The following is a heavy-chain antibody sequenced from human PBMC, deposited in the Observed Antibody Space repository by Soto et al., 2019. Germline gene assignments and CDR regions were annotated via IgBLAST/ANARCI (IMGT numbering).Heavy chain of an antibody. CDR2: INPLSGGT. CDR3: ARAPPYSYHSSGYYKAHFDF. D-gene: IGHD3-22*01. Sequence: QVQLVQSGAEVKKPGASVKVSCKASGYTFSDYYIHWVRQAPGQGLEWMGWINPLSGGTNSAQKFQGRVTMTRDTSITTSSMELNSLTSDDTAMYYCARAPPYSYHSSGYYKAHFDFWGQGTLVTVSS. CDR1: GYTFSDYY. J-gene: IGHJ4*02. V-gene: IGHV1-2*02.